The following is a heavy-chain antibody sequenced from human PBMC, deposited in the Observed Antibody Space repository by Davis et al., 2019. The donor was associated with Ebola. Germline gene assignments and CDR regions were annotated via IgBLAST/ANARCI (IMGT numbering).Heavy chain of an antibody. J-gene: IGHJ6*02. D-gene: IGHD2-15*01. CDR2: IIPIFGTA. V-gene: IGHV1-69*06. CDR1: GGTFSSYA. Sequence: AASVKVSCKASGGTFSSYAISWVRQAPGQGLEWMGGIIPIFGTANYAQKFQGRVTITADKSTSTAYMELSSLRSEDTDVYYCASLGYCSGGSCYRGSTTGMDVWGQGTTVTVSS. CDR3: ASLGYCSGGSCYRGSTTGMDV.